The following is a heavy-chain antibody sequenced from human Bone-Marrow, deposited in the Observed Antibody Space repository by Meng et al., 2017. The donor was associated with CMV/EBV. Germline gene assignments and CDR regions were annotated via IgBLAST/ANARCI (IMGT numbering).Heavy chain of an antibody. Sequence: YTFTSYGISWVRPAPGQGLEWMGWISAYNGNTNYAQKLQSRVTMTTDTSTSTAYMELRSLRSDDTAVYYCARVTQVRYSSGWYYFDYWGQGTLVTVSS. CDR2: ISAYNGNT. CDR3: ARVTQVRYSSGWYYFDY. CDR1: YTFTSYG. V-gene: IGHV1-18*01. D-gene: IGHD6-19*01. J-gene: IGHJ4*02.